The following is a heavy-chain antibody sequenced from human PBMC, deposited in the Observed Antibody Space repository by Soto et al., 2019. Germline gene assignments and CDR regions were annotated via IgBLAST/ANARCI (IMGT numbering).Heavy chain of an antibody. D-gene: IGHD5-18*01. CDR2: ITWNSGGI. Sequence: EVQLVESGGGLVQPGTSLRLSCVASGFNFGNFAMHWVRQPPGKGLEWVSSITWNSGGIGYADSVKGRFIISRDNVKNSLYLEVSSLGAEDTASYYCAKGGGGYRHYSMDVWGRGTRVTVSS. CDR3: AKGGGGYRHYSMDV. CDR1: GFNFGNFA. J-gene: IGHJ6*02. V-gene: IGHV3-9*01.